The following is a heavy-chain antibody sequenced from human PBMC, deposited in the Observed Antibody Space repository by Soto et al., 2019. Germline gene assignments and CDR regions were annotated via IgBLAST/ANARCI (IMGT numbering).Heavy chain of an antibody. V-gene: IGHV3-30*04. CDR1: GFSFGSYE. J-gene: IGHJ6*02. Sequence: SLRLSCAGSGFSFGSYEMHWVRQAPGKGLEWVTFTSYDGSINYYADSVKGRFTMSRDNSKNLLYLQMNSLRTEDTAVYYCVRRATVSYSAADVWGQGTTVTVSS. CDR2: TSYDGSIN. D-gene: IGHD2-15*01. CDR3: VRRATVSYSAADV.